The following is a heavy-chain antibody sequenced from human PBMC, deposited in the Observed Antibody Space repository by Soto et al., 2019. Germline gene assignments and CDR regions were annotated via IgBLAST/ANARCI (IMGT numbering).Heavy chain of an antibody. V-gene: IGHV3-33*01. CDR3: ARDPSLGSGYFDGFYWPPNHPYGMDV. J-gene: IGHJ6*02. CDR2: IWYDGSNK. CDR1: GFTFSSYG. D-gene: IGHD3-3*01. Sequence: GGSLRLSCAASGFTFSSYGMHWVRQAPGKGLEWVAVIWYDGSNKYYADSVKGRFTISRDNSKNTLYLQMNSLRAEDTAVYYCARDPSLGSGYFDGFYWPPNHPYGMDVWGQGTTVTVSS.